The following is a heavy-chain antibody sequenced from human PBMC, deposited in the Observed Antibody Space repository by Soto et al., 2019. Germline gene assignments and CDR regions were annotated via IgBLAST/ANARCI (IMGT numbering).Heavy chain of an antibody. D-gene: IGHD3-22*01. Sequence: ASVKVSCKASGYTFTSYGISWVRQAPGQGLEWMGWISAYNGNTNYAQKLQGRVTMTTDTSTSTAYMELRSLRSDDTAVYYCARVGYYDSSGYYHTFDYWGQGTRVTVSS. J-gene: IGHJ4*02. V-gene: IGHV1-18*01. CDR3: ARVGYYDSSGYYHTFDY. CDR2: ISAYNGNT. CDR1: GYTFTSYG.